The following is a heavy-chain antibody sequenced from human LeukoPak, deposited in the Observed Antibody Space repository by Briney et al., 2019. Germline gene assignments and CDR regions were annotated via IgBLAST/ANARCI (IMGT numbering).Heavy chain of an antibody. D-gene: IGHD6-19*01. CDR3: AREEAGTLNFDY. CDR1: GGSMTNYY. J-gene: IGHJ4*02. Sequence: SETLSLTCSVSGGSMTNYYWTWFRQPPGKGLEWMGYVTHTGSTNYNPSLKSRVTLSRDTSKRQFSLKLSSVTAADTAVYYCAREEAGTLNFDYWGQGALVTVSS. V-gene: IGHV4-59*01. CDR2: VTHTGST.